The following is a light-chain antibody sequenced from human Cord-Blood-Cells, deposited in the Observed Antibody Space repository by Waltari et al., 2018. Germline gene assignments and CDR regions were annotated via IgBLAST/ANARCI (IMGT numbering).Light chain of an antibody. J-gene: IGLJ1*01. CDR3: SSYAGSNNLV. CDR1: SSDVGGYNY. Sequence: QSALTQHPSASGSPGQSVTISCTGTSSDVGGYNYVSWYQQHPVKAPKLMIYEASKRPSGVPDRFSGSKSGNTASLTVSGLQAEDEADYYCSSYAGSNNLVFGTGTKVTVL. V-gene: IGLV2-8*01. CDR2: EAS.